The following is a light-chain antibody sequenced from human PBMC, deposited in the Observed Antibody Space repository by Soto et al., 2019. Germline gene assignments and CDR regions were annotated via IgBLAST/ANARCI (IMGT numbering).Light chain of an antibody. CDR1: SSDVGGYNS. CDR2: EVS. J-gene: IGLJ1*01. V-gene: IGLV2-14*03. CDR3: SSYTSTSSYV. Sequence: GLTQPASVSGSPGQSITLSCTGTSSDVGGYNSVSLYQQHPGKPPKLIIYEVSNRPSGVSDRFSGSKSGNTASLTISGLQAEDEADYYCSSYTSTSSYVFATGTKSPS.